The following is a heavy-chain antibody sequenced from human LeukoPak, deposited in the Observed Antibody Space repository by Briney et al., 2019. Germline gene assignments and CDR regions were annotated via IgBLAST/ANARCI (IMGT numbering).Heavy chain of an antibody. CDR1: GGTFSSYA. D-gene: IGHD2-2*02. J-gene: IGHJ4*02. CDR3: ASSVVVPAAIHRFNVDY. V-gene: IGHV1-69*01. Sequence: GSSVKVSCKASGGTFSSYAISWVRQAPGQGLEWMGGIIPIFGTANYAQKFQGRVTITADESTSTAYMELSSLRSEDTAVYYCASSVVVPAAIHRFNVDYWGQGTLVTVSS. CDR2: IIPIFGTA.